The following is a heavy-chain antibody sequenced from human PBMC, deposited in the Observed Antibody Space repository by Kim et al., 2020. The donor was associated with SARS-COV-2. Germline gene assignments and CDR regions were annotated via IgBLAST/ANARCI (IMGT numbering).Heavy chain of an antibody. CDR2: ISYDGSNK. CDR1: GFTFSSYG. D-gene: IGHD3-3*01. J-gene: IGHJ4*01. CDR3: CGNSFGVVITKPYYFDY. Sequence: GGSLRLSCAASGFTFSSYGMHWVRQAPGKGLEWVAVISYDGSNKYYADSVKGRFTISRDNSKNTLYLQMNSLRAEDTAVYYCCGNSFGVVITKPYYFDY. V-gene: IGHV3-30*03.